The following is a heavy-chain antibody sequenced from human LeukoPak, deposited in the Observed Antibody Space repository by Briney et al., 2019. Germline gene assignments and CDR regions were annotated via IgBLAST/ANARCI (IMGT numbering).Heavy chain of an antibody. D-gene: IGHD4-17*01. Sequence: SETLSLTCTVSGGSISSYYWSWIRQPPGKGLEWIGYIYYSGSTNYNPSLKSRVTISVDTSKNQFSLKLSSVAAADTAVYYCARGSTGSAVNYWGQGTLVTVSS. CDR1: GGSISSYY. CDR3: ARGSTGSAVNY. J-gene: IGHJ4*02. CDR2: IYYSGST. V-gene: IGHV4-59*01.